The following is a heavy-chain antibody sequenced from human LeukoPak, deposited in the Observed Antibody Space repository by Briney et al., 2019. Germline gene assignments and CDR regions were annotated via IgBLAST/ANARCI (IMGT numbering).Heavy chain of an antibody. CDR2: ISSSSSYI. CDR3: ARDQATGIVVVPAATN. D-gene: IGHD2-2*01. J-gene: IGHJ4*02. Sequence: GGSLRLSCAASGFTFSSYSMNWVRQAPGKGLEWVSSISSSSSYIYYADSVKGRFTISRDNAKNSLYLQMNSLRAEDTAVYYRARDQATGIVVVPAATNWGQGTLVTVSS. V-gene: IGHV3-21*01. CDR1: GFTFSSYS.